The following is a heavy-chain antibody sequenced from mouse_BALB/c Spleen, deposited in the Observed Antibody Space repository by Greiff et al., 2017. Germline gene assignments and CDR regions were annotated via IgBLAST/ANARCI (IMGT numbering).Heavy chain of an antibody. CDR1: GFTFSSYG. CDR3: ARQNYGSRDAMDY. Sequence: EVQRVESGGDLVKPGGSLKLSCAASGFTFSSYGMSWVRQTPDKRLEWVATISSGGSYTYYPDSVKGRFTISRDNAKNTLYLQMSSLKSEDTAMYYCARQNYGSRDAMDYWGQGTSVTVSS. CDR2: ISSGGSYT. V-gene: IGHV5-6*01. D-gene: IGHD1-1*01. J-gene: IGHJ4*01.